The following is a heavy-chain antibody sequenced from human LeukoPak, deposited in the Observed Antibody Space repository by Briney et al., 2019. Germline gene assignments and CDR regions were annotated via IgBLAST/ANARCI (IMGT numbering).Heavy chain of an antibody. V-gene: IGHV1-2*02. J-gene: IGHJ5*02. CDR3: ARSGWRGYSYGYAFDP. CDR1: GYTFTSYC. D-gene: IGHD5-18*01. CDR2: INPNSGRT. Sequence: GASVTVSFTASGYTFTSYCIHWLRQAPGQGLEWMGWINPNSGRTNYAQKLQGRITMTRDTSISTAYMELSRLRSDDTAVYYCARSGWRGYSYGYAFDPWGQGTLVTVSS.